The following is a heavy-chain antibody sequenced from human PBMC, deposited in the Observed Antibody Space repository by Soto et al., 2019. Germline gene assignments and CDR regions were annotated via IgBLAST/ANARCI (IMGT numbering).Heavy chain of an antibody. CDR2: ITGSGYNT. Sequence: GGSLRLSCAASGFTFSSYAMSWVRQAPGKGLEWVSAITGSGYNTYYADAVKGRFAISRDNSKHPLYVQMNSLRVEDTAVYYCAKGSDSGWYEEPRYHFDYWGQGTLVTVSS. V-gene: IGHV3-23*01. J-gene: IGHJ4*02. CDR3: AKGSDSGWYEEPRYHFDY. CDR1: GFTFSSYA. D-gene: IGHD6-19*01.